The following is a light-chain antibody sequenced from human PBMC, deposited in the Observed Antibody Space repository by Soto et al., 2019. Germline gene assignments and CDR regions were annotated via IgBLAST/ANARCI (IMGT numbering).Light chain of an antibody. Sequence: EILMTQSPATLSVSPGERATLSCRASQSIRNNLAWIQQKPGQAPRLLIYDASTRATDVPARFSGSGSGTEFPLTISSLQSEDFAFYYCQQYQFWPRTFGQGTNVEIK. J-gene: IGKJ1*01. V-gene: IGKV3-15*01. CDR2: DAS. CDR1: QSIRNN. CDR3: QQYQFWPRT.